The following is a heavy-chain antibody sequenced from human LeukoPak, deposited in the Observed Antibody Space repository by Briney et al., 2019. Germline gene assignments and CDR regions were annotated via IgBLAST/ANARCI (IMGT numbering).Heavy chain of an antibody. V-gene: IGHV3-53*01. D-gene: IGHD1-14*01. CDR3: TGDVYQH. CDR1: GLTVNSKY. J-gene: IGHJ1*01. Sequence: RGSLRLSCAASGLTVNSKYMSWVRQAPGKGLEWVSIIYSGGSTNYADSVKGRFTISRDNSKNTVYLQMDSLRAEDTAVYYCTGDVYQHWGQGTLVTVSS. CDR2: IYSGGST.